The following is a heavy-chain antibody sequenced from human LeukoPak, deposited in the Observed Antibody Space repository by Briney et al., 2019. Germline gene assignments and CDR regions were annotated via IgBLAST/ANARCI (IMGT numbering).Heavy chain of an antibody. CDR2: ISAYNGNT. CDR3: ARRYSSGWYGTANNWFDP. V-gene: IGHV1-18*01. CDR1: GGTFSSYA. J-gene: IGHJ5*02. D-gene: IGHD6-19*01. Sequence: ASVKVSCKASGGTFSSYAISWVRQAPGQGLEWMGWISAYNGNTNYAQKHQGRVTMTTDTSTSTAYMELRSLRSDDTAVYYCARRYSSGWYGTANNWFDPWGQGTLVTVSS.